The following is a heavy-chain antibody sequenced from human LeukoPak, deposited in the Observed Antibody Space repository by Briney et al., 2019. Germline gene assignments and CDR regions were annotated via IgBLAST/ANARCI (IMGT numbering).Heavy chain of an antibody. V-gene: IGHV3-21*01. J-gene: IGHJ4*02. D-gene: IGHD3-22*01. CDR2: FGTRSTSI. Sequence: GGSLRLSCTASGFTFSGYSMNWIRQAPGKGLEWVSSFGTRSTSIYHAGSVKGRFAISRDNAKNSLYLQINSLRAEDTALYYCAREVSEGFDFWGQGTLVTVSS. CDR1: GFTFSGYS. CDR3: AREVSEGFDF.